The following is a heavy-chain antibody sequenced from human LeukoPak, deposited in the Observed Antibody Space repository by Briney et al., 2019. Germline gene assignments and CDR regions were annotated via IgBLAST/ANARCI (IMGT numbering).Heavy chain of an antibody. D-gene: IGHD5-12*01. CDR1: GGTFSSYA. J-gene: IGHJ5*02. CDR2: IIPIFGTA. Sequence: SVKVSCKASGGTFSSYAISWVRQAPGQGLEWMGGIIPIFGTANYAQKFQGRVTITADKSTSTAYMELSSLRSEDTAVYYCAREGYEASGYEAWGQGTLVTVSS. CDR3: AREGYEASGYEA. V-gene: IGHV1-69*06.